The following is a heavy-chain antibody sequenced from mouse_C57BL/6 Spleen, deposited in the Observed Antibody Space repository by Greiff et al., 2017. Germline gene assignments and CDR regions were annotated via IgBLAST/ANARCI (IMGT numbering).Heavy chain of an antibody. V-gene: IGHV1-4*01. CDR3: ARGFHYYGSSYDYFDY. D-gene: IGHD1-1*01. Sequence: VKLMESGAELARPGASVKMSCKASGYTFTSYTMHWVKQRPGQGLEWIGYINPSSGYTKYNQKFKDKATLTADKSSSTAYMQLSSLTSEDSAVYYCARGFHYYGSSYDYFDYWGQGTTLTVSS. J-gene: IGHJ2*01. CDR1: GYTFTSYT. CDR2: INPSSGYT.